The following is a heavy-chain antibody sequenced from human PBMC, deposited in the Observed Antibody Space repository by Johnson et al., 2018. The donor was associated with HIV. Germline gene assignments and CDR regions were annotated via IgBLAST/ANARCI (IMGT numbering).Heavy chain of an antibody. CDR3: AASPEDLRAFDI. D-gene: IGHD2-15*01. CDR2: ISCNSGSI. V-gene: IGHV3-9*01. Sequence: VQLVESGGGLVQPGGSLRLSCAASGFTFDDYGVSWVRQAPGKGLEWVSGISCNSGSIGYADSVKGRFTISRDNAKNSLYLQMNSLRAEDTALYYCAASPEDLRAFDIWGQGTMVTVSS. CDR1: GFTFDDYG. J-gene: IGHJ3*02.